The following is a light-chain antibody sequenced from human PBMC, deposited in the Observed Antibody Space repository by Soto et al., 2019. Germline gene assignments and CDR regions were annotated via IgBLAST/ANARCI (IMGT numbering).Light chain of an antibody. Sequence: QSALTQPASVSGSPGQSITISCTGTSSDIGGYNYVSWFQQHPGKAPKLMIYEVSNRPSGVSNRFSGSKSGNTASLTISGLQAEDEADYYCISFTSSGTYVFGTGTKLTVL. CDR1: SSDIGGYNY. J-gene: IGLJ1*01. CDR2: EVS. CDR3: ISFTSSGTYV. V-gene: IGLV2-14*01.